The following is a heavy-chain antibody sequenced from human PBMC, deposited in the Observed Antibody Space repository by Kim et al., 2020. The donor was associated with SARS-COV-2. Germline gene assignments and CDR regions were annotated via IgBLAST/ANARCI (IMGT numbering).Heavy chain of an antibody. J-gene: IGHJ5*02. Sequence: SVKVSCKASGGTFSSYAISWVRQAPGQGLEWMGRIIPILGIANYAQKFQGRVTITADKSTSTSYMELSSLRSEDTAVYYCARDTFTDSSGYPVYDPWGQGTLVTVSS. CDR1: GGTFSSYA. CDR3: ARDTFTDSSGYPVYDP. V-gene: IGHV1-69*04. D-gene: IGHD3-22*01. CDR2: IIPILGIA.